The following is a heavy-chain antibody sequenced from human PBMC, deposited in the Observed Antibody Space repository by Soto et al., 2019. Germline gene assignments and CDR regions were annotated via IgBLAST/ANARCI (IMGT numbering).Heavy chain of an antibody. V-gene: IGHV3-48*01. D-gene: IGHD3-3*01. CDR2: ISSSSSTI. CDR3: ARVGYDFWSGYTGWFDP. CDR1: GFTFSSYS. J-gene: IGHJ5*02. Sequence: EVQLVESGGGLVQPGGSLRLSCAASGFTFSSYSMNWVRQAPGKGLEWVSYISSSSSTIYYADSVKGRFTISRDNAKNSLYLQMNSLRAEDTAVYYCARVGYDFWSGYTGWFDPWGQGTLVTVSS.